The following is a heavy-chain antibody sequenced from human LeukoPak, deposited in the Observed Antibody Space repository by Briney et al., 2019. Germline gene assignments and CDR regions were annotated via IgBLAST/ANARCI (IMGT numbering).Heavy chain of an antibody. J-gene: IGHJ5*02. CDR1: GYIFTTYS. Sequence: ASVEVSCKASGYIFTTYSIHWVRQAPGQGLEWMGIINPRGDATTYAQKFQGRVTMTSDTSTTTVYMELSSLTSEDTGLYYCARKWSSRDWFDPWGQGTLVTVSS. CDR2: INPRGDAT. V-gene: IGHV1-46*01. CDR3: ARKWSSRDWFDP. D-gene: IGHD2-8*01.